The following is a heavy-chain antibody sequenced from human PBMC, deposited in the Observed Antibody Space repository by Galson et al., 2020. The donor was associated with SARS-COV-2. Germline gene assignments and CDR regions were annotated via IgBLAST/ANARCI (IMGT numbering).Heavy chain of an antibody. CDR3: ARDWEYQYTGAFDI. D-gene: IGHD2-2*01. J-gene: IGHJ3*02. CDR1: GGSISSGSYY. V-gene: IGHV4-61*02. CDR2: IYTSGST. Sequence: SETLSLTCTVSGGSISSGSYYWSWIRQPAGKGLEWIGRIYTSGSTNYNPSLKSRVTISVDTSKNQFSLKLSSVTAADTAVYYCARDWEYQYTGAFDIWGQGTMVTVSS.